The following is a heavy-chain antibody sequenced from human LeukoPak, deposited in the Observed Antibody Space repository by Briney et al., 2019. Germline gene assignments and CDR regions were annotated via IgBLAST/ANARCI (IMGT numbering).Heavy chain of an antibody. CDR1: GGSISSYY. J-gene: IGHJ3*02. CDR3: ARVRGKWEPLDAFDI. CDR2: IYTSGST. Sequence: PSETLSLTCTVSGGSISSYYWSWIRQPAGKGLEWTGRIYTSGSTNYNPSLKSRVTMSVDTSKNQFSLKLSSVTAADTAVYYCARVRGKWEPLDAFDIWGQGTMVTVSS. D-gene: IGHD1-26*01. V-gene: IGHV4-4*07.